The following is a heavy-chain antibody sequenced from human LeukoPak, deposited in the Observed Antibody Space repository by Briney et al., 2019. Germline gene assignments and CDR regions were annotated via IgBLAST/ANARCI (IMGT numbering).Heavy chain of an antibody. CDR1: GYSVTALT. Sequence: GASVIVSCKVSGYSVTALTMHWVREAPGKGLEWLGIFDPEDGEALYGQKFQGRVTMTEDRSTDTAYMELSDLTSDDTAVYYCALGGGSRWGQGTLVTVSS. V-gene: IGHV1-24*01. CDR3: ALGGGSR. D-gene: IGHD3-16*01. CDR2: FDPEDGEA. J-gene: IGHJ4*02.